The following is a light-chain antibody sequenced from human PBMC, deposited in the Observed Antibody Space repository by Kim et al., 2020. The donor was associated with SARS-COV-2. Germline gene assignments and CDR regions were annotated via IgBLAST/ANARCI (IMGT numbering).Light chain of an antibody. CDR1: QCVSSN. V-gene: IGKV3-15*01. CDR2: GHS. CDR3: QQHNNWPYT. J-gene: IGKJ2*01. Sequence: SGTQREKPPLPGMARQCVSSNLAWYQQKPGQPPSLLIYGHSSRATGIPARLSGSGYGTEFNLTISSLQSEDCVVHYCQQHNNWPYTCGQGTKLEI.